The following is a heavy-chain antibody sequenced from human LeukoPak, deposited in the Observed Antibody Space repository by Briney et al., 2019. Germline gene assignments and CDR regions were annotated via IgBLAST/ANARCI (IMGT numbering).Heavy chain of an antibody. V-gene: IGHV1-18*01. CDR3: ARAFITGTTSWFDP. CDR2: ISAYNGNT. Sequence: ASVKVSCKASGYTFTSYGICWVRQAPGQGLEWMGWISAYNGNTNYAQKLQGRVTMTTDTSTSTAYMELRSLRSDDTAVYYCARAFITGTTSWFDPWGQGTLVTVSS. CDR1: GYTFTSYG. D-gene: IGHD1-7*01. J-gene: IGHJ5*02.